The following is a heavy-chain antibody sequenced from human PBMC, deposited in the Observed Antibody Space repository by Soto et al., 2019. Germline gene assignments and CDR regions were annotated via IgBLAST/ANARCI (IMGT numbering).Heavy chain of an antibody. V-gene: IGHV4-31*03. CDR2: IYNSGST. J-gene: IGHJ3*01. CDR1: GGSISSGGYY. Sequence: QVQLQESGPGLVKPSETLSLTCTVSGGSISSGGYYWSWIRQHPGKGLEWIGYIYNSGSTYYNASLKSRVTISADTSRNQVSLQMNSVTAADTAVYYCARDPAWWGQGTMVTVSS. D-gene: IGHD2-2*01. CDR3: ARDPAW.